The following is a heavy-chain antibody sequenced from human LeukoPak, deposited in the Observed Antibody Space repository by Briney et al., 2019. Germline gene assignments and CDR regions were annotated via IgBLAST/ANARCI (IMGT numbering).Heavy chain of an antibody. CDR3: ARGPTVTSSTSWFDP. CDR2: MNPNSGNT. CDR1: GYTFTSYD. J-gene: IGHJ5*02. V-gene: IGHV1-8*01. Sequence: ASVKVSCKASGYTFTSYDINWVRQAAGQGLXXXXXMNPNSGNTGYAQKFQGRVTMTRNTSISTAYMELSSLRSEDTAVYYCARGPTVTSSTSWFDPWGQGTLVTVSS. D-gene: IGHD4-17*01.